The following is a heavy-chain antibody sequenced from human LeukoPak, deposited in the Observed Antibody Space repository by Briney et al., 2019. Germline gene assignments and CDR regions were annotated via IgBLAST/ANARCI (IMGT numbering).Heavy chain of an antibody. CDR1: GYTFTSNY. J-gene: IGHJ4*02. D-gene: IGHD6-19*01. CDR2: ISPSGGST. Sequence: GASVKVSCKAFGYTFTSNYMHWVRQAPGQGPEWMGVISPSGGSTTYAQKFQGRVTLTRDMSTSTDYLELSSLRSEDTAVYYCARVSSGWRRGPIDYWGQGTLVTVSS. V-gene: IGHV1-46*01. CDR3: ARVSSGWRRGPIDY.